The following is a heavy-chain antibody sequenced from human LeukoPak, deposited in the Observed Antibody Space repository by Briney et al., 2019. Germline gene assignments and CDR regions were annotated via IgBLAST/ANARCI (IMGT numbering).Heavy chain of an antibody. CDR3: ARVWNDEGGASFVDDY. CDR2: IIPIFGTA. Sequence: SVKVSCKASGGTFSSYAISWVRQAPGQGLEWMGGIIPIFGTANYAQKFQGRVTITADKSTSTAYMELGSLRSEDTAVYYCARVWNDEGGASFVDDYWGQGTLVTVSS. V-gene: IGHV1-69*06. J-gene: IGHJ4*02. CDR1: GGTFSSYA. D-gene: IGHD1-1*01.